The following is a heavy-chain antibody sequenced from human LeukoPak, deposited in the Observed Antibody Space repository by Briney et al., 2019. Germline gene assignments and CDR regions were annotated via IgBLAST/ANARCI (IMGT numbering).Heavy chain of an antibody. D-gene: IGHD4-17*01. CDR2: INPNSGGT. Sequence: ASVTVSFKASGYTFTVYYMHWVRQAPGQGLEWMGWINPNSGGTNYAQKFQGRVTMTRDASISTAYMELSRLRSDDTAVYYCARRGDYWVDYWGQGTLVTVSS. CDR3: ARRGDYWVDY. V-gene: IGHV1-2*02. J-gene: IGHJ4*02. CDR1: GYTFTVYY.